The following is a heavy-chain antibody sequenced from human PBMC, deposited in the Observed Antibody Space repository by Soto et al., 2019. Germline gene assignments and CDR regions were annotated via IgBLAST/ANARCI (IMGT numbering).Heavy chain of an antibody. Sequence: GGSLRLSCAASGFTFSSYAMSWVRQAPGKGLEWVSTISGSGGYTYYADSVKGRFTISIDNSKNTLYLQMNSLRAEDTAVYYCAKGGTSYNWFDSWGQGTLVTVSS. V-gene: IGHV3-23*01. CDR2: ISGSGGYT. J-gene: IGHJ5*01. CDR1: GFTFSSYA. CDR3: AKGGTSYNWFDS. D-gene: IGHD2-8*01.